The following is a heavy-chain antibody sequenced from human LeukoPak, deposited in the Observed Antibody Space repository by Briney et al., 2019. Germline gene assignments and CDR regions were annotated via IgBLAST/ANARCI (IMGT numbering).Heavy chain of an antibody. V-gene: IGHV4-34*01. D-gene: IGHD2-2*01. CDR2: INHSGST. CDR3: ARRGSSRRHPSDI. Sequence: TSETLSLTCAVYGGSFSGYYWSWIRQPPGKGLEWIGEINHSGSTNYNPSLKSRVTISVDTSKNQFSLKLSSVTAADTAVYYCARRGSSRRHPSDIWGRGTMVTVSS. J-gene: IGHJ3*02. CDR1: GGSFSGYY.